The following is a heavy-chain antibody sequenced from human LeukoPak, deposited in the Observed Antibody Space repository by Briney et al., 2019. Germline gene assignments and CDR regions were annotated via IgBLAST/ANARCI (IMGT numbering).Heavy chain of an antibody. CDR1: GFTFSRFA. Sequence: VPSGGSLRLSCEASGFTFSRFAMTWVRQAPGKGLEWVSTIGGLGESTNYADSVKGRFTISRDNSKNTLYLQMNSLKTEDTAVYYCTTGLVLRYFDWLPWGSTPGYYYGMDVWGQGTTVTVSS. CDR3: TTGLVLRYFDWLPWGSTPGYYYGMDV. V-gene: IGHV3-23*01. D-gene: IGHD3-9*01. J-gene: IGHJ6*02. CDR2: IGGLGEST.